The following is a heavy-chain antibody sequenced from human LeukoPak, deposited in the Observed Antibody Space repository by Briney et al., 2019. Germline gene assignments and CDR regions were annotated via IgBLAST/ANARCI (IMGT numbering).Heavy chain of an antibody. D-gene: IGHD3-3*01. V-gene: IGHV1-46*03. CDR3: ASAESSITIFGVADLDY. CDR2: INPSGGST. CDR1: GYTFTSYY. Sequence: ASVKVSCKASGYTFTSYYMHWVRQAPGQGLEWMGIINPSGGSTSYAQKFQGRVTMTRDTSTSTVYMELSSLRSEDTAVYYCASAESSITIFGVADLDYWGQGTLVTVSS. J-gene: IGHJ4*02.